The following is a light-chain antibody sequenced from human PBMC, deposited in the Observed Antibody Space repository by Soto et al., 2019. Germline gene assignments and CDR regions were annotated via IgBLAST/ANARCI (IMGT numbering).Light chain of an antibody. CDR2: GAN. CDR3: QQYNTYST. CDR1: QPISRY. V-gene: IGKV1-39*01. J-gene: IGKJ5*01. Sequence: DIQMTQSPSSLSASVGDRVTITCRASQPISRYLNWYQQRPGTAPKVLIFGANSLQSGVPSRFSGSGSGTEFTLTISSLQPDDFATYYCQQYNTYSTFGQGTRLEIK.